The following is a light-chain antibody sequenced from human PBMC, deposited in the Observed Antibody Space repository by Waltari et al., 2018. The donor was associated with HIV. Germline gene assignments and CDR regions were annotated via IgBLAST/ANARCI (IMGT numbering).Light chain of an antibody. CDR3: GTWDSSLSGSV. CDR2: DNT. Sequence: QSVLTQPPSVSAAPGQKVTISCSGSSPNIGSNRVFWYQQLPGTPPKLLIYDNTNRPSGIPDRFSGSKSGTLATLGITGLQTGDEADYYCGTWDSSLSGSVFGTGTKVTVL. J-gene: IGLJ1*01. V-gene: IGLV1-51*01. CDR1: SPNIGSNR.